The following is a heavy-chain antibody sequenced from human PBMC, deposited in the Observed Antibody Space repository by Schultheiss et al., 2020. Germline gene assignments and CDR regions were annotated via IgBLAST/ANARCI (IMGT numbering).Heavy chain of an antibody. J-gene: IGHJ5*02. CDR1: GGSISSSNW. CDR3: ARGGNPPGRWFDP. D-gene: IGHD3-10*01. Sequence: SETLSLTCAVSGGSISSSNWWSWVRQPPGKGLEWIGEIYHSGSTNYNPSLKSRVTISVDTSKNQFSLKLSSVTAADTAVYYCARGGNPPGRWFDPWGQGTLVTVSS. CDR2: IYHSGST. V-gene: IGHV4-4*02.